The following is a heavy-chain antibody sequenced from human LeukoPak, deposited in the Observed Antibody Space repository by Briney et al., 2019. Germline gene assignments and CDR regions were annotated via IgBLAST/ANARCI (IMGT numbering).Heavy chain of an antibody. CDR3: ARETVVPAAHDY. V-gene: IGHV4-30-2*01. J-gene: IGHJ4*02. D-gene: IGHD2-2*01. CDR1: GGSISSGGYY. CDR2: IYHSGST. Sequence: PSETLSLTCTVSGGSISSGGYYWSWIRQPPGKGLEWIGYIYHSGSTYYNPSLKSRVTISVDTSKNQFSLKLSSVAAADTAVYYCARETVVPAAHDYWGQGTLVTVSS.